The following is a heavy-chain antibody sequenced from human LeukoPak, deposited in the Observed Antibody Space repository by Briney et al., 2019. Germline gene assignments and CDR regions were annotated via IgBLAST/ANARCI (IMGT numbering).Heavy chain of an antibody. Sequence: PGGSLRLSCAASGFTFSSYWMSWVRQAPGKGLEWVANIKQDGSEKYYVDSVKGRFTSSRDNAKNSLYLQMNSLRAEDTAVYYCARDFGDLWSTGDYWGQGTLVTVSS. V-gene: IGHV3-7*01. D-gene: IGHD3-10*01. CDR3: ARDFGDLWSTGDY. CDR2: IKQDGSEK. CDR1: GFTFSSYW. J-gene: IGHJ4*02.